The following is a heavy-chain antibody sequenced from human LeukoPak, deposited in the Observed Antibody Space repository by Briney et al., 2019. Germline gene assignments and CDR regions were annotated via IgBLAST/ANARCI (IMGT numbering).Heavy chain of an antibody. V-gene: IGHV3-53*01. CDR3: ARRAGAYSHPYDY. J-gene: IGHJ4*02. Sequence: GGSLRLSCTVSGFTVSSNSMSWVRQAPGKGLEGVSFIYSDNTHYSDSVKGRFTISRDNSKNTMYLQMNSLRAEDTAVYYCARRAGAYSHPYDYWGQGTLVTVSS. CDR1: GFTVSSNS. CDR2: IYSDNT. D-gene: IGHD4/OR15-4a*01.